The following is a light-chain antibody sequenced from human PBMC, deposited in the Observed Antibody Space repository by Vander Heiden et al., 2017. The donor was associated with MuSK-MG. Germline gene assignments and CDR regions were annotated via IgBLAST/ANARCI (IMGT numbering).Light chain of an antibody. CDR3: AVWDNSLSAWV. J-gene: IGLJ3*02. Sequence: QSVLTPPPSASGTRGQTVTISCSGSSSNIGTHNVQWCQQLPGTAPKLLIHTNSQRPSGVPDRISGSKSGTSASLAISGLRSEDEADYYCAVWDNSLSAWVLGGGTKVTVL. V-gene: IGLV1-47*02. CDR2: TNS. CDR1: SSNIGTHN.